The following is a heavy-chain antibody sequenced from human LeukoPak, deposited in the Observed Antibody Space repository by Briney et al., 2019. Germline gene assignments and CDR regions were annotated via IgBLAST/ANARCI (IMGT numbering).Heavy chain of an antibody. CDR2: IYYSGDT. V-gene: IGHV4-59*12. D-gene: IGHD6-13*01. J-gene: IGHJ4*02. CDR1: GGSMTRYY. Sequence: PSETLSLTCTVSGGSMTRYYWNWIRQPPGKALEWIGYIYYSGDTMYNPSLKSRVTISVDTSKNQFSLQLNSVTPEDTAVYYCAMGREGAAAGTIDYWGQGTLVTVSS. CDR3: AMGREGAAAGTIDY.